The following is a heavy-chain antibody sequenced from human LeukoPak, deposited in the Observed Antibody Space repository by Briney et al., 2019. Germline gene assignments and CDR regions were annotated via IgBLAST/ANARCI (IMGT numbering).Heavy chain of an antibody. CDR1: GDSVTSSSYH. J-gene: IGHJ4*02. Sequence: PSETLSLTCSVSGDSVTSSSYHWGWIRQPPGEGLEWIGTVYYSGNTYYNPSLKSRLTLSIYASKNQVSLKLSAVTATDTAVYYCARLSGGNPGNFWGQGTLVTVSS. V-gene: IGHV4-39*01. D-gene: IGHD3-10*01. CDR2: VYYSGNT. CDR3: ARLSGGNPGNF.